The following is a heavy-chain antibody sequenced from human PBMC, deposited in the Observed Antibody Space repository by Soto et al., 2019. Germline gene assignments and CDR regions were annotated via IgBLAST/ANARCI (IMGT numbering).Heavy chain of an antibody. D-gene: IGHD2-15*01. CDR1: GFPFSYG. CDR3: VKLVRGYCSGNTCDDY. CDR2: ISYDSSNK. Sequence: VQLLESGGGLIQPGGSLRLSCAASGFPFSYGIHWLRQAPGKGLEWVAYISYDSSNKFYGDSVKGRFTISRDNSKNTPFLQMNSLLAEDTAVYHCVKLVRGYCSGNTCDDYWGQGTLGAVSS. V-gene: IGHV3-30*18. J-gene: IGHJ4*02.